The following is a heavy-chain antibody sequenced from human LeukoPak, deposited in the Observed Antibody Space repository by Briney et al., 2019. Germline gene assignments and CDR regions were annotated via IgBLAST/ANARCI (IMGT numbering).Heavy chain of an antibody. J-gene: IGHJ4*02. CDR3: ARRSSGWSFDY. Sequence: SSETLSLTCTVSGGSISSYYWSWIRQPPGKGLEWIGYIYDSGSTNYNPSLKSRVTISVDTSKNQFSLKLSSVTAADTAVYYCARRSSGWSFDYWGQGTLVTVSS. D-gene: IGHD6-19*01. V-gene: IGHV4-59*08. CDR1: GGSISSYY. CDR2: IYDSGST.